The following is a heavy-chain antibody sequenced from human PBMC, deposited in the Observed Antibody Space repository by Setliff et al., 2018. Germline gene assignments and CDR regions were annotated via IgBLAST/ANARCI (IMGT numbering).Heavy chain of an antibody. J-gene: IGHJ4*02. D-gene: IGHD3-10*01. CDR3: ARGSATIGEFPLYYFDK. CDR2: VFVSGST. CDR1: GGSISTYY. Sequence: SETLSLTCTVSGGSISTYYWSWIRRPAGKGLEWIGRVFVSGSTNYNPSLKSRVTMSVDTSKNQFSLRLSSVTAAGAAVYFCARGSATIGEFPLYYFDKWGQG. V-gene: IGHV4-4*07.